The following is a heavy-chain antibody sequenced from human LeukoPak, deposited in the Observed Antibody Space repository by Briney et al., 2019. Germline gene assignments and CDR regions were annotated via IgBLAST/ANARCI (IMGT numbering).Heavy chain of an antibody. D-gene: IGHD3-10*02. CDR2: ISSSGSTI. Sequence: GGALRLSCAASGFTFSSYGMSWVRQAPGKGLEWVSYISSSGSTIYYADSVKGRFTISRDNAKNSLYLQMNSLRAEDTAVYYCAELGITMIGGVWGKGTTVTISS. CDR3: AELGITMIGGV. V-gene: IGHV3-48*04. J-gene: IGHJ6*04. CDR1: GFTFSSYG.